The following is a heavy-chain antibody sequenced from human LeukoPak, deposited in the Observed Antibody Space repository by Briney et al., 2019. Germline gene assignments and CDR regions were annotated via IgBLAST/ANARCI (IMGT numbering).Heavy chain of an antibody. CDR2: IFSSGTT. V-gene: IGHV4-39*07. J-gene: IGHJ3*02. D-gene: IGHD3-3*01. CDR1: GGSVSSSLYY. CDR3: ARAVEGLDDAFDI. Sequence: SETLSLTCTVSGGSVSSSLYYWGWIRQPPGKGLEWIGNIFSSGTTYYNQSLKSRVTISVDTSKNKFSLKLSSVTAADTAVYYCARAVEGLDDAFDIWGQGTLVTVSS.